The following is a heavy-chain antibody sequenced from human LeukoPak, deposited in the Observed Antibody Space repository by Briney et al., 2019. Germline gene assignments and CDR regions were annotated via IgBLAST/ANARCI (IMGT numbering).Heavy chain of an antibody. J-gene: IGHJ4*02. D-gene: IGHD4-11*01. Sequence: SETLSLTCAVYGGSFSGYYWSWIRQPPGKGLEWIGEINHSGSTNYNPSLKSRVTISVDTSKNQFSLKLSSVTAADTAVYYCARHGGTRITLIQEYYFDYWGQGTLVTVSS. CDR1: GGSFSGYY. V-gene: IGHV4-34*01. CDR2: INHSGST. CDR3: ARHGGTRITLIQEYYFDY.